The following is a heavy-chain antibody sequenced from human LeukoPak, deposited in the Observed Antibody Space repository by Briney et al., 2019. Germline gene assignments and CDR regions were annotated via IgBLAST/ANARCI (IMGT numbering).Heavy chain of an antibody. CDR3: ARDEYYCSSASCLGRHNYYYYYYMDV. D-gene: IGHD2-2*01. CDR1: GGTFSSYA. V-gene: IGHV1-46*01. Sequence: GASVKVSCKASGGTFSSYAISWVRQAPGQGLEWMGIINPSGGSTSYAQKFQGRVTMTRDTSTSTVYMELSSLRSEDTAVYYCARDEYYCSSASCLGRHNYYYYYYMDVWGKGTTVTISS. J-gene: IGHJ6*03. CDR2: INPSGGST.